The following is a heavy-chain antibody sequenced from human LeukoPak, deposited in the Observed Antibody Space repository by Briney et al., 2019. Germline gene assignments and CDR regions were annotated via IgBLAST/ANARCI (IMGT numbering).Heavy chain of an antibody. Sequence: PETPSLTCTVSGGSISSYYWSWIRQSAGKGLEWIGRIYTSGSTNYNPSLKSRVTMSVDTSKNQFSLKLSSVTAADTAVYYCARHYGHVYAMDVWGLGTADTVSS. CDR2: IYTSGST. D-gene: IGHD3-16*01. CDR1: GGSISSYY. V-gene: IGHV4-4*07. J-gene: IGHJ6*02. CDR3: ARHYGHVYAMDV.